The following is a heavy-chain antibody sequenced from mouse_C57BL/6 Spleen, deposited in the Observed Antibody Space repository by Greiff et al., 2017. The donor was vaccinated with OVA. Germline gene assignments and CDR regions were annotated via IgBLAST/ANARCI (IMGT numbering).Heavy chain of an antibody. J-gene: IGHJ1*03. D-gene: IGHD1-1*01. CDR3: ARSPRYYGSSYGYFDV. CDR1: GYAFSSYW. V-gene: IGHV1-80*01. Sequence: QVQLQQSGAELVKPGASVKISCKASGYAFSSYWMNWVKQRPGKGLEWIGQIYPGAGDTNYNGKFKGKATLTADKSSSTAYLQLSSLTSEDSAVYYCARSPRYYGSSYGYFDVWGTGTTVTVSS. CDR2: IYPGAGDT.